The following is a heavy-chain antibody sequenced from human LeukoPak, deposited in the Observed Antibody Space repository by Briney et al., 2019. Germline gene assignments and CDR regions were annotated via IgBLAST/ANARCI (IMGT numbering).Heavy chain of an antibody. CDR1: GFIFDEYG. V-gene: IGHV3-9*01. CDR2: ISWNSGSI. J-gene: IGHJ4*02. D-gene: IGHD1-7*01. CDR3: AKDRVVYNWNYAYYFDD. Sequence: GGSLRLSCAATGFIFDEYGMHWVRQAPGKGLEWVSGISWNSGSIGYADSVKGRFTISRDNSKNTLYLQMNSLRAEDTAVYYCAKDRVVYNWNYAYYFDDWGQGTLVTVSS.